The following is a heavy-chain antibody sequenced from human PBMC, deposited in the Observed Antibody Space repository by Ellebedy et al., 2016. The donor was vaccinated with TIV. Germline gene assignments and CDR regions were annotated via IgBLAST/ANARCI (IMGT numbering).Heavy chain of an antibody. Sequence: ASVKVSCKASGYTFTSYDISWVRQAPGQGLEWMGWISAYNGNTNYAQKLQGRVTMTTDTSTSTAYMELRSLRSDDTAVYYCASSPSYDILTGYSTPGWFDPWGQGTLVTVSS. CDR1: GYTFTSYD. V-gene: IGHV1-18*04. D-gene: IGHD3-9*01. CDR3: ASSPSYDILTGYSTPGWFDP. J-gene: IGHJ5*02. CDR2: ISAYNGNT.